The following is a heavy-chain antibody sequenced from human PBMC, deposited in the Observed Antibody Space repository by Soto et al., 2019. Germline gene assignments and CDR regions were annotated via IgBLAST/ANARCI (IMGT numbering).Heavy chain of an antibody. CDR2: ISSSGSTI. D-gene: IGHD3-10*01. CDR1: GFTFSSYE. V-gene: IGHV3-48*03. CDR3: ASGYYGSESYSYYFDY. J-gene: IGHJ4*02. Sequence: GGSLRLSCAASGFTFSSYEMNWVRQAPGKGLEWVSYISSSGSTIYYADSVKGRFTISRDNAKNSLYLQMNSLRAEDMAVYYCASGYYGSESYSYYFDYWGQGTLVTVSS.